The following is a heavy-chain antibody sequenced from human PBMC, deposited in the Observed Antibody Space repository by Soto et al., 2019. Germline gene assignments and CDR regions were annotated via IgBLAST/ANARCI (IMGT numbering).Heavy chain of an antibody. D-gene: IGHD6-13*01. J-gene: IGHJ4*02. CDR2: VYYSGNT. CDR3: ARHGQQLVLTYFDY. V-gene: IGHV4-59*08. Sequence: SETLSLTCTISGGSISNYYWTWIRQTPGKGLEWIGYVYYSGNTNYNPSLKSRVSISVDTSKNQLSLKLSSVTAADTAMYYCARHGQQLVLTYFDYWGQGTLVTVSS. CDR1: GGSISNYY.